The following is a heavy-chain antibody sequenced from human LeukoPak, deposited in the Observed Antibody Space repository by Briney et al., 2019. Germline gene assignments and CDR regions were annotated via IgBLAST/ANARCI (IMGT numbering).Heavy chain of an antibody. CDR1: DGSLSGNY. D-gene: IGHD3-22*01. CDR2: TSHGGHT. V-gene: IGHV4-34*01. Sequence: PSETLSLTCSVYDGSLSGNYWSWVRQPPGKGLEWIGETSHGGHTNYNPSLKSRFTISIDTSENQFSLKLTSVTAADTAVYYCARDNDSSGTPQRTFDYWGQGTLVTVSS. CDR3: ARDNDSSGTPQRTFDY. J-gene: IGHJ4*02.